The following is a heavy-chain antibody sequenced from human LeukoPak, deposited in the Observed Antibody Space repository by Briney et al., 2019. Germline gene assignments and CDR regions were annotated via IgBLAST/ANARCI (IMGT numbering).Heavy chain of an antibody. Sequence: GGSLRLSCEASGFTFGSHAMYWVRQAPGKGLEWVAGIFGSGGSPHYADPVKGRFTISRDNSRNTVYLQINSLRAEDTAVYYCASRRWPGGFDIWGQGTMVTVSS. V-gene: IGHV3-23*01. CDR1: GFTFGSHA. D-gene: IGHD5-24*01. CDR3: ASRRWPGGFDI. J-gene: IGHJ3*02. CDR2: IFGSGGSP.